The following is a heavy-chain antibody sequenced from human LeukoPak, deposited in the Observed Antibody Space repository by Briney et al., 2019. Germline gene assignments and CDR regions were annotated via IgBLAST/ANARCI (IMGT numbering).Heavy chain of an antibody. CDR1: GGSFSGYH. CDR2: INHSGST. CDR3: ARGSGCSWYGAEYFQH. Sequence: SETLSLTCAVYGGSFSGYHWSWIRQPPGKGLEWIGEINHSGSTNYNPSLKSRVTISVDTSKNQFSLKLSSVTAADTAVYYCARGSGCSWYGAEYFQHWGQGTLVTVSS. D-gene: IGHD6-13*01. J-gene: IGHJ1*01. V-gene: IGHV4-34*01.